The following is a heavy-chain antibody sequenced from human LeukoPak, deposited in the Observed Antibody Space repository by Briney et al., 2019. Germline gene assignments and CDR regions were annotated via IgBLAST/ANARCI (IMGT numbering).Heavy chain of an antibody. CDR1: GYTFTSYA. CDR2: INAGSGNT. CDR3: ARRSKGFDY. V-gene: IGHV1-3*01. J-gene: IGHJ4*02. Sequence: GASVKVSCKASGYTFTSYAMHWVRQAPGQRLEWMGWINAGSGNTKYSQKFQGRVTITRDTSASTAYMELSSLRSEDTAVYYCARRSKGFDYWGQGTLVTVSS.